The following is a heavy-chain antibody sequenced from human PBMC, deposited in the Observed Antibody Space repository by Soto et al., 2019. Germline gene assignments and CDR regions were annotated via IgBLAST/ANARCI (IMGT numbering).Heavy chain of an antibody. Sequence: SETLSLTCAASGYTISNGYYRGYLHQPPRKGLAWIGSIYHGGSTYYNPSLNSRVTLSSDMTNNHVYLILNTLTAEDTAVYYCARVAPWVPDYDGSRPCSYDNCFDPWGQGTLVTVSS. CDR3: ARVAPWVPDYDGSRPCSYDNCFDP. D-gene: IGHD3-3*01. CDR2: IYHGGST. V-gene: IGHV4-38-2*01. J-gene: IGHJ5*01. CDR1: GYTISNGYY.